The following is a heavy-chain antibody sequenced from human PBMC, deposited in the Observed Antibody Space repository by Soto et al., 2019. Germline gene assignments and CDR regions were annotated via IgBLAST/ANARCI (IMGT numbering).Heavy chain of an antibody. Sequence: SVKVSCKASAGTFSSYAISWGRQDPGRGLEWRGGFMPISGTANYAQKFQGRVTITADESTSTAYMELSSLSSADTAVYYCARRLSSGGSLAFNSWGQGTLVTVSS. J-gene: IGHJ4*02. CDR3: ARRLSSGGSLAFNS. D-gene: IGHD3-10*01. CDR2: FMPISGTA. V-gene: IGHV1-69*13. CDR1: AGTFSSYA.